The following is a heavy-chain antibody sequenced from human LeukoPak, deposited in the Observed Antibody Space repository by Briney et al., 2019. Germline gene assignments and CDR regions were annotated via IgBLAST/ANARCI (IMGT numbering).Heavy chain of an antibody. CDR2: IYTSGST. CDR3: ARDRGSFVGAIGRNAFDI. D-gene: IGHD1-26*01. CDR1: GGSISSYY. J-gene: IGHJ3*02. Sequence: SETLSLTCTVSGGSISSYYWSWIRQPAGKGLEWIGRIYTSGSTNYNPSLKSRVTMSVDTSKNQFSLKLSSGTAADTAVYYCARDRGSFVGAIGRNAFDIWGQGTMVTVSS. V-gene: IGHV4-4*07.